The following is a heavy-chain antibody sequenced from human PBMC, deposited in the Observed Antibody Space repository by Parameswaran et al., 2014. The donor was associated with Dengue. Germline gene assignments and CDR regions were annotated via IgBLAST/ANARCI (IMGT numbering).Heavy chain of an antibody. CDR2: ISYDGSNK. V-gene: IGHV3-30-3*01. Sequence: WIRQPPGKGVEWVAVISYDGSNKYYADSVKGRFTISRDNSKNTLYLQMNSLRAEDTAVYYCAREVPDIVVVPSGDGMDVWGQGTTVTVSS. CDR3: AREVPDIVVVPSGDGMDV. D-gene: IGHD2-15*01. J-gene: IGHJ6*02.